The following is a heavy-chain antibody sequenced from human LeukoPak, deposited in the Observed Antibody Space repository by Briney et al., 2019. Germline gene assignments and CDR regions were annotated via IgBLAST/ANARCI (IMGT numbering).Heavy chain of an antibody. V-gene: IGHV4-59*01. D-gene: IGHD3-10*01. CDR2: IYYSGST. CDR3: ASLYYGSGSFDY. CDR1: GGSISSYY. J-gene: IGHJ4*02. Sequence: SETLSLTCTVSGGSISSYYWSWIRQPPAKGLEWIGYIYYSGSTNYNPSLKSRVTISVDTSKNQFSLKLTSVTAADTAVYYCASLYYGSGSFDYWGQGTLVTVSS.